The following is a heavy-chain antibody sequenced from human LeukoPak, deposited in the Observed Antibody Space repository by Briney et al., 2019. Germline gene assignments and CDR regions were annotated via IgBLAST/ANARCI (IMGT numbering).Heavy chain of an antibody. CDR2: INHSGST. CDR3: ARGFRSYYYGSGSLSFDI. D-gene: IGHD3-10*01. V-gene: IGHV4-34*01. Sequence: GSLRLSCAASGFTFSSYSMNWVRQPPGKGLEWIGEINHSGSTNYNPSLKSRVTISVDTSKNQFSLKLSSVTAADTAVYYCARGFRSYYYGSGSLSFDIWGQGTMVTVSS. CDR1: GFTFSSYS. J-gene: IGHJ3*02.